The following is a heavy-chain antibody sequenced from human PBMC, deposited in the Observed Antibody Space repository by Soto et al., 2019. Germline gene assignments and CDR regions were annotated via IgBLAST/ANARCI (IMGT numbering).Heavy chain of an antibody. CDR3: ARSIVVVTALDY. V-gene: IGHV1-3*05. CDR1: GYTFTSYA. Sequence: QVQLVQSGAEEKKPGASVKVSCKASGYTFTSYAMHWVRQAPGQRLEWMGWINAGNGNTKYSQKFRGRVTITRDTSASTAYMDLSSLRSEDTAVYYCARSIVVVTALDYWGQGTLVTVSS. D-gene: IGHD2-21*02. CDR2: INAGNGNT. J-gene: IGHJ4*02.